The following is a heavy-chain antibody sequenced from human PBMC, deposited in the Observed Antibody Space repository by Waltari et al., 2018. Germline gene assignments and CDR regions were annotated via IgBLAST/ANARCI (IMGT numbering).Heavy chain of an antibody. D-gene: IGHD2-15*01. V-gene: IGHV3-23*01. Sequence: EVQLLESGGGLVRPGGSLRLSCAASGVSFSNYDMAWVCQAPGKGLEWVSGIRNSGGNTYYGDSVKGRFAISRDNSRNTLHLQMNGLRAEDTAIYYCTSWRVVAGTGWFDSWGQGTLVTVSS. CDR1: GVSFSNYD. CDR3: TSWRVVAGTGWFDS. CDR2: IRNSGGNT. J-gene: IGHJ5*01.